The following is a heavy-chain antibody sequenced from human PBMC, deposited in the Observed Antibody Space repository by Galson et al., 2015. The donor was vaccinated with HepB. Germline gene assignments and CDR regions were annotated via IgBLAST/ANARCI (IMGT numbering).Heavy chain of an antibody. CDR2: IDHSGST. Sequence: ETLSLTCAVSGGSISSGDYSWSWIRQPPGKGLEWIGYIDHSGSTNYNPSLKSRVTMSEDTSKNHLSLKLTSVTAADTAVYYCARGPEWPMASYWGRGTLVTVSS. CDR1: GGSISSGDYS. CDR3: ARGPEWPMASY. D-gene: IGHD3-3*01. J-gene: IGHJ4*02. V-gene: IGHV4-61*03.